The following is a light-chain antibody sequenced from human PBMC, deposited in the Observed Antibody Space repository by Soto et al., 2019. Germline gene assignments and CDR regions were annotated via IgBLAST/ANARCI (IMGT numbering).Light chain of an antibody. J-gene: IGLJ2*01. Sequence: QSVLTQPASVSESPGQSITISCTGTSSDVGSYHLVSWYQQHPGKAPKLMIYEVSKRPSGVSNRFSGSKSGITASLTISGLQAEDEADYYCCSHASSSTVVFGGGTKLTVL. CDR3: CSHASSSTVV. V-gene: IGLV2-23*02. CDR1: SSDVGSYHL. CDR2: EVS.